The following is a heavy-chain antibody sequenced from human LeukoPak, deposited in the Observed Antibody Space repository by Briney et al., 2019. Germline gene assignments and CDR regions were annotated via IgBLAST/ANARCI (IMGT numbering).Heavy chain of an antibody. CDR1: GFTFSSYS. V-gene: IGHV3-21*01. CDR3: ARDTLGYCSGGSCYFADAFDI. D-gene: IGHD2-15*01. Sequence: GGSLRLSCAASGFTFSSYSMNWVRQAPGKGLEWVSSISSSSSYIYYADSVKGRFTISRDNAKNSLYLQMNSLRAEDTAVYYCARDTLGYCSGGSCYFADAFDIWGQGTMVTVSS. J-gene: IGHJ3*02. CDR2: ISSSSSYI.